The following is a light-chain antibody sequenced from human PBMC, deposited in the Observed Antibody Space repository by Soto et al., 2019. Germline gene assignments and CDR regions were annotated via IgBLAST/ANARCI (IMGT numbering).Light chain of an antibody. J-gene: IGLJ2*01. V-gene: IGLV1-47*02. CDR3: AAWDDSLSGRDVV. CDR1: SSNIGSNY. CDR2: SDN. Sequence: QPVLTQPPSASGTPGQRVTISCSGSSSNIGSNYVYWYQQLPGTAPKLLIYSDNQRPSGVPDRFSGSKSGTSASLAISGLRSEDEADYYCAAWDDSLSGRDVVFSGGTKVTVL.